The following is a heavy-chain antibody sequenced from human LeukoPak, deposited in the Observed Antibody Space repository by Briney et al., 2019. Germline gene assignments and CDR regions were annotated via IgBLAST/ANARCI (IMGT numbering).Heavy chain of an antibody. CDR3: ARIMLSWGEFDC. Sequence: GSLRLSCVGFGFTFISHGMNWVRQAPGKGLEWISYISSSADRIYYADSVRGRLAISRDNDRNSLFLEMNTLRAEDTAVYYCARIMLSWGEFDCWGQGTLVTVSS. J-gene: IGHJ4*02. V-gene: IGHV3-48*01. CDR1: GFTFISHG. CDR2: ISSSADRI. D-gene: IGHD3-16*01.